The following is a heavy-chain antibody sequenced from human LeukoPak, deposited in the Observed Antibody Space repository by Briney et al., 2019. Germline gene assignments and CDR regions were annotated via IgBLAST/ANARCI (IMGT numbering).Heavy chain of an antibody. CDR3: ARPRGCGSSRCNNFDY. D-gene: IGHD2-2*01. J-gene: IGHJ4*02. CDR1: GFTFSSYS. Sequence: GGSLRLSCAASGFTFSSYSMNWVRQAPGKGLEWVAKMNEYGSEIFYVDSVKGRFTISRDNAKNSLYLQMNRLRAEDTAVYYCARPRGCGSSRCNNFDYWGQGTLVTVSS. V-gene: IGHV3-7*01. CDR2: MNEYGSEI.